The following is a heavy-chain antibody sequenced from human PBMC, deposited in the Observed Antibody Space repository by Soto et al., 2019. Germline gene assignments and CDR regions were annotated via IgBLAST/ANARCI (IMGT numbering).Heavy chain of an antibody. Sequence: QVQLVQSGAEVKKPGSSVKVSCKASGGTFSSYAISWVRQAPGQGLEWMGGIIPIFGTANYAQKFQGRVTITADDSTSTAYMELSSLRSEDTAVYYCASGLVWYYYYYYGMDVWGQGTTVPVSS. CDR3: ASGLVWYYYYYYGMDV. CDR2: IIPIFGTA. D-gene: IGHD2-8*02. J-gene: IGHJ6*02. CDR1: GGTFSSYA. V-gene: IGHV1-69*01.